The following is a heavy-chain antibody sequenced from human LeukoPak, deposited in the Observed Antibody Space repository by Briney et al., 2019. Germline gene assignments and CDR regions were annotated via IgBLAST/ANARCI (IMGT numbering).Heavy chain of an antibody. J-gene: IGHJ4*02. CDR2: INPNSGGT. Sequence: ASVKVSCKASGYTFTGYYMHWVRQAPGQGLEWMGWINPNSGGTNYAQKFQGRVTMTRDTSISTAYMELSRLRSDDTAVYYCARVGCSSTSCYGTFDYWGQGTLVTVSS. D-gene: IGHD2-2*01. CDR1: GYTFTGYY. V-gene: IGHV1-2*02. CDR3: ARVGCSSTSCYGTFDY.